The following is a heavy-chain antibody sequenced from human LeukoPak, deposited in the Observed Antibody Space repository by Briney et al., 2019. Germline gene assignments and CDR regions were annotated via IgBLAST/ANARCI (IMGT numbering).Heavy chain of an antibody. CDR1: GGSIDSSGSY. V-gene: IGHV4-39*01. Sequence: PSETLSLTCTVSGGSIDSSGSYWGWIRQPPGKGLEWLGCVYYGGDAYYNPSLKSRVTISVDLSKNQFSQSLISVTAAHTALYYCARLFIRGWPYYYGLGAWGQGATVTASS. D-gene: IGHD6-19*01. J-gene: IGHJ6*02. CDR2: VYYGGDA. CDR3: ARLFIRGWPYYYGLGA.